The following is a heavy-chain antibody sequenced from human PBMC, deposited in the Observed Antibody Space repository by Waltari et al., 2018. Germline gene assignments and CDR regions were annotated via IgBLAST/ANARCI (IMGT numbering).Heavy chain of an antibody. CDR1: GFTFNSYG. CDR3: AKEGINSSWNITFDY. CDR2: ISGSGVST. V-gene: IGHV3-23*04. J-gene: IGHJ4*02. D-gene: IGHD6-13*01. Sequence: EVQLVESGGGLVQPGRSLRLSCAASGFTFNSYGMSWVRQAPGKGLEWVSAISGSGVSTYYADSVKGRFTITRDNSKNTLFLQMNSLRAEDTAVYYCAKEGINSSWNITFDYWGQGTLVTVSS.